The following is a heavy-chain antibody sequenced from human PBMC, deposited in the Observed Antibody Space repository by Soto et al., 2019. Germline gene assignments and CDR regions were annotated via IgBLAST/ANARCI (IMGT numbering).Heavy chain of an antibody. D-gene: IGHD1-20*01. CDR1: GFTFRSYF. J-gene: IGHJ6*02. V-gene: IGHV3-74*01. Sequence: EVQLVESGGGSVQPGGSLRLSCAASGFTFRSYFMAWVRQAPGKGLVLVSQVAGDGSTTNYADSVRGRFTISRDNAKNTLYQQMNSLRDEDTAIYYCARENWYSMDVWGQGTTVTVSS. CDR2: VAGDGSTT. CDR3: ARENWYSMDV.